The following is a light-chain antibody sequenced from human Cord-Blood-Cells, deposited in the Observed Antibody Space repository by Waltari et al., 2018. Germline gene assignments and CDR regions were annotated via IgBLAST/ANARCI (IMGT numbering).Light chain of an antibody. J-gene: IGLJ2*01. Sequence: QSALTQPASVSGSPAQSITISCTGTSSDVGSYNLVSWYQQHPGKAPKLMIYEVSKRPSGVSNRFSGSKSGNTASLTISGLQAEDEADYYCCSYAGSSTPVVFGGGTKLTVL. CDR3: CSYAGSSTPVV. CDR2: EVS. V-gene: IGLV2-23*02. CDR1: SSDVGSYNL.